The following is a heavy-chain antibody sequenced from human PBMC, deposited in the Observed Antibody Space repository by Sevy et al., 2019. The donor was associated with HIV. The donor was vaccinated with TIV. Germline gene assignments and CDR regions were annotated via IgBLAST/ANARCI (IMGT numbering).Heavy chain of an antibody. CDR2: IYYSGST. Sequence: SETLSLTCTVSGGSISSSSYYWGWIRQPPGKGLEWIGSIYYSGSTYYNPSLKSRVTISVDTSKNQFSLKLSSVTAADTAVYYCARHRGPNKITNFDYWGQGTLVTVSS. CDR1: GGSISSSSYY. V-gene: IGHV4-39*01. CDR3: ARHRGPNKITNFDY. D-gene: IGHD3-10*01. J-gene: IGHJ4*02.